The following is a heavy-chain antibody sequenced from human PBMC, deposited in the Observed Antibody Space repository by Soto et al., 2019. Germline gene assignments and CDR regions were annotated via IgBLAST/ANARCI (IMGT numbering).Heavy chain of an antibody. J-gene: IGHJ5*01. Sequence: SETLSLTCTVSGGSVSSGSYYWSWIRQPPGKGLEWIGYIYYSGSTNYNPSLKSRVTISVDTSKNQFSLKLNSVTAATTSVHYCERDPVRFSPGFDTWGHGTLVTVSS. CDR1: GGSVSSGSYY. D-gene: IGHD3-3*01. V-gene: IGHV4-61*01. CDR2: IYYSGST. CDR3: ERDPVRFSPGFDT.